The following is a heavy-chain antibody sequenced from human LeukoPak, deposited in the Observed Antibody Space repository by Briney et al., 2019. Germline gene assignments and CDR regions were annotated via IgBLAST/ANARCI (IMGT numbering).Heavy chain of an antibody. CDR3: AKDRIGGIAAA. D-gene: IGHD6-13*01. V-gene: IGHV3-64*01. CDR2: ISSNGGST. CDR1: GFTFSTSA. J-gene: IGHJ4*02. Sequence: PGGSLRLSCAASGFTFSTSAMHCVRQAPGKGLEYVSGISSNGGSTFYANSVKGRFTISRDNSKNTLNLQMGSLRAEDTAVYYCAKDRIGGIAAAGGRGTLVTVSS.